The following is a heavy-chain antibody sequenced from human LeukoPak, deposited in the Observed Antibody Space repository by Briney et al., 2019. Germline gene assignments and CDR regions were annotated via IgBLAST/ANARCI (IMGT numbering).Heavy chain of an antibody. CDR3: ARDYGDYDILTGPLGY. J-gene: IGHJ4*02. CDR1: GFTFSSYG. Sequence: TGRSPRLSCAASGFTFSSYGMHWVRQAPGKGLEWVAVIWYDGSNKYYADSVKGRFTISRDNSKNTLYLQMNSLRAEDTAVYYCARDYGDYDILTGPLGYWGQGTLVTVSS. V-gene: IGHV3-33*01. D-gene: IGHD3-9*01. CDR2: IWYDGSNK.